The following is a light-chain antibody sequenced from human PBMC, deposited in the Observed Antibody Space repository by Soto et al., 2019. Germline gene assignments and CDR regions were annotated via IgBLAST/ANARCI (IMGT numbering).Light chain of an antibody. J-gene: IGLJ1*01. CDR3: SSYAGGNNFV. Sequence: QSVLTQPPSASGSPGQSVTISCTGTSSDVGGYNYVSRYQQHPGKAPKLMIYEVSERPSGVPDRFSGSKSSNTASLTVSGLQAEDEADYYCSSYAGGNNFVFGTGTKVTV. V-gene: IGLV2-8*01. CDR1: SSDVGGYNY. CDR2: EVS.